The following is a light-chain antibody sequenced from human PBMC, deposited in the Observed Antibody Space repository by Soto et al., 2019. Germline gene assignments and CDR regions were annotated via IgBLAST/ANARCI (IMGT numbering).Light chain of an antibody. J-gene: IGLJ2*01. Sequence: QAVLTQPPSLSGAPGQRVTISCTGSRSNIGTPYDVHWYQQLPGAAPKLLIYSNNKRPSGVPDRFSGSRSGTSASLAITGLQAEDEADYYCQTYDISPNSVVFGGGTKLTVL. CDR1: RSNIGTPYD. CDR2: SNN. CDR3: QTYDISPNSVV. V-gene: IGLV1-40*01.